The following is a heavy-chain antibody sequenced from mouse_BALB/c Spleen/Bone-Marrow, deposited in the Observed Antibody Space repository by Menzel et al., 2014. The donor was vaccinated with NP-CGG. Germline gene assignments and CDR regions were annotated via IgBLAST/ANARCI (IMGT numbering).Heavy chain of an antibody. J-gene: IGHJ4*01. Sequence: EVQRVESGGGLVQPGGSMKLSCVASGFTFSNYWMNWVRQSPEKGLEWVAEIRLKSNNYATLYAESVKGRFTLSRDDSKSSVYLQMNNLRAEDTGIYYCSRENSLQRLRAMDYWGQGTSVTVSS. CDR2: IRLKSNNYAT. V-gene: IGHV6-6*02. D-gene: IGHD1-2*01. CDR3: SRENSLQRLRAMDY. CDR1: GFTFSNYW.